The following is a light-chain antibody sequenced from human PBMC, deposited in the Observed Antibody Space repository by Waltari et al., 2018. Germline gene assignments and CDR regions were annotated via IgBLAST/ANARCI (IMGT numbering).Light chain of an antibody. CDR3: QQYNDWPLT. CDR1: QSVSRD. Sequence: EIVMTQSPPTLSVSPGEGATLSCRAIQSVSRDLAWYQQKPGQAPRLLISGASTRATDIPGRFTGSGSGTDFTLTITSLQSGDVAVYYCQQYNDWPLTFGGGTKVEIK. J-gene: IGKJ4*01. V-gene: IGKV3-15*01. CDR2: GAS.